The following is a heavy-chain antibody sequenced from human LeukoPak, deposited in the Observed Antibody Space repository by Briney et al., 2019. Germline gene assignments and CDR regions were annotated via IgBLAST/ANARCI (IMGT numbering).Heavy chain of an antibody. Sequence: GGSLRLSCAASGFTFSSYAMSWVRQAPGKGLEWVSAISGSGGSTYYADSVKGRFTISRDNSKNTLYLQMNSLRAEDTAVYYCAKDRAYYYESSGYYPGGDYWGQGTLVTVSS. CDR1: GFTFSSYA. J-gene: IGHJ4*02. V-gene: IGHV3-23*01. CDR3: AKDRAYYYESSGYYPGGDY. CDR2: ISGSGGST. D-gene: IGHD3-22*01.